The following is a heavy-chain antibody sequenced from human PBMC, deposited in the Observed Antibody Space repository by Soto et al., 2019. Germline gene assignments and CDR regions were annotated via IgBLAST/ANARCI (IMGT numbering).Heavy chain of an antibody. CDR1: GYTFTSYD. D-gene: IGHD6-13*01. CDR3: ARLDLAAAGHYYYYYMDV. CDR2: MNPNSGNT. V-gene: IGHV1-8*01. Sequence: ASVKVSCKASGYTFTSYDINWVRQATGQGLEWMGWMNPNSGNTGYAQKFQGRVTMTRSTSISTAYMELSSLRSEDTAVYYCARLDLAAAGHYYYYYMDVWGKGTTGTVSS. J-gene: IGHJ6*03.